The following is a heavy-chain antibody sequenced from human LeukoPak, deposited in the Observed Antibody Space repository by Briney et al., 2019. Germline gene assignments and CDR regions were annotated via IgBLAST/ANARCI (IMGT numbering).Heavy chain of an antibody. J-gene: IGHJ4*02. D-gene: IGHD1-1*01. V-gene: IGHV1-18*01. CDR1: GYTFTNYG. CDR3: ARGWNGHFDY. CDR2: ISGYNGNT. Sequence: GASVKVSCKTSGYTFTNYGITWVRQAPGQGLEWMGWISGYNGNTNYEQKFQDRVTMTTDTSTSTAYLELRSLRSDDTAVYYCARGWNGHFDYWGQGTLVTVSS.